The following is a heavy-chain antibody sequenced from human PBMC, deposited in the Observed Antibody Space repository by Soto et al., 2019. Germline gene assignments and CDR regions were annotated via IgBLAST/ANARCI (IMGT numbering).Heavy chain of an antibody. V-gene: IGHV4-34*01. CDR2: INHSGST. Sequence: SETLSLTCAVYGGSFSGYYWSWIRQPPGKGLEWIGEINHSGSTNYNPSLKSRVTISVDMAKNQFSLKLSSVTAADTAVYYCASWILHYYDSSGYYRGGVQDWGQGTLVTVSS. D-gene: IGHD3-22*01. CDR3: ASWILHYYDSSGYYRGGVQD. CDR1: GGSFSGYY. J-gene: IGHJ1*01.